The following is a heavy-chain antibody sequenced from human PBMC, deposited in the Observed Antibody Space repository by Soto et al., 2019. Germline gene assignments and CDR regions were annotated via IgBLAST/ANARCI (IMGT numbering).Heavy chain of an antibody. CDR2: ISGSGGST. J-gene: IGHJ4*02. CDR1: GFTFSSYA. Sequence: LRLSCAASGFTFSSYAMSWVRQAPGKGLEWVSAISGSGGSTYYADSVKGRFTISRDNSKNTLYLQMNSLRAEDTAVYYCAKNPLGQAYSSSHIDDWGQGTLVTVSS. V-gene: IGHV3-23*01. CDR3: AKNPLGQAYSSSHIDD. D-gene: IGHD6-6*01.